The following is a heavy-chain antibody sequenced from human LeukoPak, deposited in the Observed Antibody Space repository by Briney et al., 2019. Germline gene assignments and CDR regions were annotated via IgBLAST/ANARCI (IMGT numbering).Heavy chain of an antibody. CDR2: INPNSGGT. Sequence: ASVKVSCKASGYTFTGYYMHWVRQAPGQGLEWMGWINPNSGGTNYAQKFQGWVTMTRDTSISTAYMELSRLRSDDTAVYYCARSEREWGLDNWFDPWGQGTLVTVSS. CDR1: GYTFTGYY. CDR3: ARSEREWGLDNWFDP. D-gene: IGHD1-1*01. V-gene: IGHV1-2*04. J-gene: IGHJ5*02.